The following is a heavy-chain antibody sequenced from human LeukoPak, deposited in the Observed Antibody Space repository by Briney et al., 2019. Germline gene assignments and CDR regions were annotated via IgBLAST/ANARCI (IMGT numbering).Heavy chain of an antibody. CDR1: GFTFSSYA. CDR3: VKDDYGPFDM. CDR2: IYWIGRST. Sequence: GGSLRLSCAASGFTFSSYAMHWVRQAPGKGLEWVSLIYWIGRSTNYADSVKGRFTVSRDNSKNSVYLQMNSLRPEDTALYYCVKDDYGPFDMWGAGPMVTVSS. J-gene: IGHJ3*02. D-gene: IGHD4-17*01. V-gene: IGHV3-43*01.